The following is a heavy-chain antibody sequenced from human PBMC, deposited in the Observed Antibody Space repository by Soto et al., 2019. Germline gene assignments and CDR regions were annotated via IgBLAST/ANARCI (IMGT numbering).Heavy chain of an antibody. Sequence: QVQLVESGGGVVQPGRSLRLSCAASGFTFSSYAMHWVRQAPGKGLEWVSVIYSGGSTYYADSVKGRFTISRDNSKNTLYLQMNSLRAEDTAVYYCATSRYFDYWGQGTLVTVSS. CDR1: GFTFSSYA. J-gene: IGHJ4*02. CDR3: ATSRYFDY. V-gene: IGHV3-NL1*01. CDR2: IYSGGST.